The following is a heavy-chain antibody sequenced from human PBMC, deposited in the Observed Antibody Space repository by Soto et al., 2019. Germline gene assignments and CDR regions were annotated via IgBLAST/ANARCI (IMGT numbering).Heavy chain of an antibody. J-gene: IGHJ6*02. D-gene: IGHD1-1*01. V-gene: IGHV3-30*09. CDR1: GFPFSRHA. CDR3: ARVGLEKRYIYYCMDV. CDR2: ISYDGSNK. Sequence: QVQLVESGGDVVQPGTSLRLSCAASGFPFSRHAMHWVRQAPGKGLEWVAGISYDGSNKLYGDSTRGRFAISRDDVSKTLYLHLNSLRAEDTAVYFCARVGLEKRYIYYCMDVWGQGTTVTVSS.